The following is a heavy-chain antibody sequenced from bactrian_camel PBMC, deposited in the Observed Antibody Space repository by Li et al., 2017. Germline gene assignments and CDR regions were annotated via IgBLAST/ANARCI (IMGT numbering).Heavy chain of an antibody. D-gene: IGHD6*01. CDR2: IDRNVRSA. V-gene: IGHV3S6*01. Sequence: HVQLVESGGDSVQAGGSLRLSCAFSGSTNRNYCMTWFRQVAGKEREGVAAIDRNVRSAYSGSAKGRFTISQDNNKNTIYLQMNDQKPEDTATYYCATGYVGSALLGPQSYRYWGQGTQVTVS. J-gene: IGHJ4*01. CDR1: GSTNRNYC. CDR3: ATGYVGSALLGPQSYRY.